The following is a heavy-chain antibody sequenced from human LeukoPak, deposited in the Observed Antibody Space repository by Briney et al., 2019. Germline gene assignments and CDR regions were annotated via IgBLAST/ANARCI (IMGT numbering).Heavy chain of an antibody. CDR2: INEDGSER. CDR3: ARRGSYLDY. J-gene: IGHJ4*02. CDR1: GFTCSSYW. D-gene: IGHD1-26*01. V-gene: IGHV3-7*01. Sequence: GGSLRLSCTASGFTCSSYWMNWVRQASGKGLEWVATINEDGSERYYVDSVKGRFTISRDNAKNSLYLQVNSMRAEDTAVYYCARRGSYLDYWGQGTLVTVSS.